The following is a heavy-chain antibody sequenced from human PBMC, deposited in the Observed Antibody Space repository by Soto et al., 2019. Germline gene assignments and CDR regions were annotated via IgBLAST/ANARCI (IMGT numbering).Heavy chain of an antibody. D-gene: IGHD3-3*01. Sequence: EVQLVESGGGLVQPGGSLRLSCAASGFTFSNYSMNWVRQAPGKGLEWVSYISSSSRNIYYADSVKGRFTISRDNAKNSLYLRMNSLRDEDTAMYYCATYYDPTHWGQGTLVTVSS. J-gene: IGHJ4*02. CDR1: GFTFSNYS. CDR3: ATYYDPTH. CDR2: ISSSSRNI. V-gene: IGHV3-48*02.